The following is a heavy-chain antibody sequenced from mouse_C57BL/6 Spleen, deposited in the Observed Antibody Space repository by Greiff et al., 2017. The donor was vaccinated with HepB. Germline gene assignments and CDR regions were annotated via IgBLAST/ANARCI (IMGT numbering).Heavy chain of an antibody. CDR2: IWSGGST. V-gene: IGHV2-2*01. J-gene: IGHJ1*03. D-gene: IGHD2-1*01. CDR3: ARNEGDLPGGYFDV. CDR1: GFSLTSYG. Sequence: QVQLQQSGPGLVQPSQSLSITCTVSGFSLTSYGVHWVRQSPGKGLEWLGVIWSGGSTDYKAAFISRLSISKDNSKSQVFFKMNSLQADDTAIYYCARNEGDLPGGYFDVWGTGTTVTVSS.